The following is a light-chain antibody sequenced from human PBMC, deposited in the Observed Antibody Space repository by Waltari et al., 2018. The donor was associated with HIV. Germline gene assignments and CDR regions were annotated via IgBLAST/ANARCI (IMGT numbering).Light chain of an antibody. CDR2: QDN. CDR1: KLGDKY. J-gene: IGLJ3*02. CDR3: QAWDSSTAGV. Sequence: SYELTQPPSVSVSPGQTASITCSGEKLGDKYVCWNQHKPGQSPVLVIHQDNKRRSGFPERFSGSNSGNTATLTISGTQAMDEADYYCQAWDSSTAGVFGGGTKLTVL. V-gene: IGLV3-1*01.